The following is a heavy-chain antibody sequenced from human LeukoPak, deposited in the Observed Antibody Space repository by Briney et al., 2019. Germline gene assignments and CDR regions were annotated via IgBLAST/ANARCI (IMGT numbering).Heavy chain of an antibody. CDR1: GGSIISSSYF. CDR2: IYYTGVA. CDR3: ARRQYNFWSGIDY. Sequence: SETLSLTCNVSGGSIISSSYFWGWIRQPPGKGLEWIATIYYTGVAYYNPFLRSRATISMDTSKNHFSLNLSSVTAADTAVYYCARRQYNFWSGIDYWGQGTLVTVSS. D-gene: IGHD3-3*01. J-gene: IGHJ4*02. V-gene: IGHV4-39*02.